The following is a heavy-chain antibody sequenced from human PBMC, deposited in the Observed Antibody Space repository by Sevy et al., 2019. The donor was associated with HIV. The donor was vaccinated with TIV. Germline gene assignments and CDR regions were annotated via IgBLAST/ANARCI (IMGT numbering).Heavy chain of an antibody. D-gene: IGHD1-26*01. J-gene: IGHJ5*02. CDR1: GGSISGHY. CDR2: IYYSGST. V-gene: IGHV4-59*08. CDR3: ARHAPTRSKWVLPYNWFDP. Sequence: SETLSLTCTLSGGSISGHYWSWIRQSPEKGLEWLGFIYYSGSTRYNPSVESRVTMSLDTSRNQFSLRLTSVSAADTAVYYCARHAPTRSKWVLPYNWFDPWGQGTLVTVSS.